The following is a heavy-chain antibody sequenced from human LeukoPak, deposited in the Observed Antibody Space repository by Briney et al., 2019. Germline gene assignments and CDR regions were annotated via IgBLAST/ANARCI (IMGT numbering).Heavy chain of an antibody. CDR1: GFTFSSYS. CDR3: ARVLAAAGDYYYYYMDV. V-gene: IGHV3-21*01. J-gene: IGHJ6*03. Sequence: GGSLRLSCAASGFTFSSYSMTWVRQAPGKGLEWISSISSISTYKFYADSVKGRFTISRDDSENSLYLQMNSLRVEDTAVYYCARVLAAAGDYYYYYMDVWGKGTTVTISS. D-gene: IGHD6-13*01. CDR2: ISSISTYK.